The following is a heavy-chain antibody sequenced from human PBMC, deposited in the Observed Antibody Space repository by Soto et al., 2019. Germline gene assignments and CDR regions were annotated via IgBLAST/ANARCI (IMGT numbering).Heavy chain of an antibody. Sequence: HPGGSLRLSCAASGFTSSRHWMSWVRQAPGKGLEWVANIKQDGSEKYYVDSVKGRSTISRDNAKNSLYLQMNSLRAEDTAVYYCARDGYDSSGYYYDYWGQGTLVTVSS. D-gene: IGHD3-22*01. CDR3: ARDGYDSSGYYYDY. CDR1: GFTSSRHW. V-gene: IGHV3-7*05. CDR2: IKQDGSEK. J-gene: IGHJ4*02.